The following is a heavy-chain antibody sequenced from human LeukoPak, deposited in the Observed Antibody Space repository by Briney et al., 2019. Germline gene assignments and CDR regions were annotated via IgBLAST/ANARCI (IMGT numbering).Heavy chain of an antibody. Sequence: PGESLKISCKGSGYSFTSYWIGWVRQMPGKGLGWMGIIYPGDSDTRYSPSFQGQVTISADKSISTAYLQWSILKASDTAMYYCARRYYYGSGSYWFDYWGQGTLVTVSS. CDR2: IYPGDSDT. D-gene: IGHD3-10*01. J-gene: IGHJ4*02. CDR1: GYSFTSYW. CDR3: ARRYYYGSGSYWFDY. V-gene: IGHV5-51*01.